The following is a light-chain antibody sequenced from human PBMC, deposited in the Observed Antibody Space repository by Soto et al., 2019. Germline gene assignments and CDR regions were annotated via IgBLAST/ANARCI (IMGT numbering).Light chain of an antibody. CDR1: QGLSSY. Sequence: IQLTQSPSSLSVSVGDRVTITCRASQGLSSYLAWYQQKPGKAPKLLIYAASTLQSGVPSRFSGSGSETDFTLTISSLQPEDFATYYCQSFRSSAISFGGGTKVDIK. V-gene: IGKV1-9*01. CDR2: AAS. J-gene: IGKJ4*01. CDR3: QSFRSSAIS.